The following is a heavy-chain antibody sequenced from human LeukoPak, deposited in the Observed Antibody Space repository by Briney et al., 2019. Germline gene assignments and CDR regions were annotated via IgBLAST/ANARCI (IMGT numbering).Heavy chain of an antibody. Sequence: GALRLSCAASGFTFSSYEMNWVRQAPGKGLEWVSYISSSGSTIYYADSVKGRFTISRGNAKNSLYLQMNSLRAEDTAVYYCAELGITMIGGVWGKGTTVTISS. CDR1: GFTFSSYE. J-gene: IGHJ6*04. D-gene: IGHD3-10*02. CDR2: ISSSGSTI. CDR3: AELGITMIGGV. V-gene: IGHV3-48*03.